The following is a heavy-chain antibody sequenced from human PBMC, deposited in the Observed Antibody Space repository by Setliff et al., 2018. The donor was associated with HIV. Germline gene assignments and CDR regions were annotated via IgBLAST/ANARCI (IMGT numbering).Heavy chain of an antibody. V-gene: IGHV4-34*01. J-gene: IGHJ4*02. CDR3: ARGGEIYYPIAFDS. Sequence: NPSETLSLTCAVYGGSFSVNYWSWIHQPPGKGLEWIGEINYSGNTNYNPSLKSRVTISIDTSKNQFSLKLSPVTAADTAVYFCARGGEIYYPIAFDSWGQGTVVTVSS. D-gene: IGHD3-22*01. CDR2: INYSGNT. CDR1: GGSFSVNY.